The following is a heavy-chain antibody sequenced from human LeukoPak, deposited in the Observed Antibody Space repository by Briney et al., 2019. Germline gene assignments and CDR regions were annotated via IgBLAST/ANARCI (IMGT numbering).Heavy chain of an antibody. CDR1: GFTFSSYA. CDR2: ISYDGSNK. CDR3: ARGKPDTAMVENPFDY. V-gene: IGHV3-30*04. J-gene: IGHJ4*02. D-gene: IGHD5-18*01. Sequence: GRSLRLSCAASGFTFSSYAMHWVRRAPGKGLEWVAVISYDGSNKYYADSVKGRFTISRDNSKNTLYLQMNSLRAEDTAVYYCARGKPDTAMVENPFDYWGQGTLVTVSS.